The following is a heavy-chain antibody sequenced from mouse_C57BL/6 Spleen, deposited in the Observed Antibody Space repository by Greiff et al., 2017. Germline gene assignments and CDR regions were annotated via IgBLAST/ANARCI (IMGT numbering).Heavy chain of an antibody. CDR2: IYPGDGDT. V-gene: IGHV1-82*01. J-gene: IGHJ2*01. CDR3: ARSGHYGRSHYFDY. D-gene: IGHD1-1*01. Sequence: QVQLKESGPELVKPGASVKISCKASGYAFSSSWMNWVKQRPGKGLEWIGRIYPGDGDTNYNGKFKGKATLTADKSSSTAYMQLSSLTSEDSAVYYCARSGHYGRSHYFDYRGQSTTLTVSS. CDR1: GYAFSSSW.